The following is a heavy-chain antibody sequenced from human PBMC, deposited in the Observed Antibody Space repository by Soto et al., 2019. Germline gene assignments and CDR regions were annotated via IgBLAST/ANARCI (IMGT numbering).Heavy chain of an antibody. J-gene: IGHJ2*01. CDR2: IKSRPDGGTA. CDR3: TTAGPRDWYFNL. Sequence: VHLVESGGGLVEPGGSLRLSCAASGFIFNNAWMTWVRQAPGKGLEWVAHIKSRPDGGTADYAASVKGRFTISRDDSRYTLYLQMNSLRIEDTAVYYCTTAGPRDWYFNLWGSGTLVTVSS. CDR1: GFIFNNAW. V-gene: IGHV3-15*01.